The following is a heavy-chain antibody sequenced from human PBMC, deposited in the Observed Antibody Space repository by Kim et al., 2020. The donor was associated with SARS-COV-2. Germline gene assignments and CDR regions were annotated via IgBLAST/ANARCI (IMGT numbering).Heavy chain of an antibody. CDR2: IYYSGST. Sequence: SETLSLTCAVSGGSISSGGYSWSWIRQRPGKGLEWIGYIYYSGSTYYNPFLKRRATISVDRYNNQYSLKLSPLTAADTAVYYCARVPGYSSSWSYYYNG. D-gene: IGHD6-13*01. CDR1: GGSISSGGYS. CDR3: ARVPGYSSSWSYYYNG. V-gene: IGHV4-30-2*01. J-gene: IGHJ6*01.